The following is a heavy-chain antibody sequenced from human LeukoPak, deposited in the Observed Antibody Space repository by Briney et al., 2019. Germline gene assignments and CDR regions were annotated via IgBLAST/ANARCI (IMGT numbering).Heavy chain of an antibody. CDR3: ARNSNRYMDV. D-gene: IGHD2/OR15-2a*01. J-gene: IGHJ6*03. CDR1: GFTFRNYW. V-gene: IGHV3-7*01. Sequence: PGGSLRLSCAASGFTFRNYWMRWVRQAPGEGLEWVANIKEDGSEKYYVDSVKGRFTISRDNAKNSLYLQMNSLRAEDTAVYYCARNSNRYMDVWGKGTTVTVSS. CDR2: IKEDGSEK.